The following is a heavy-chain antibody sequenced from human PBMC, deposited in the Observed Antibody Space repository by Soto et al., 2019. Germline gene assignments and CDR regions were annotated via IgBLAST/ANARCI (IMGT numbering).Heavy chain of an antibody. CDR3: AKGAGDDYVWGSYRRDYYYGMDV. CDR1: GFTFDDYT. D-gene: IGHD3-16*02. Sequence: EVQLVESGGVVVQPGGSLRLSCAASGFTFDDYTMHWVRQAPGKGLEWVSLISWDGGTTYYADSVKGRFTISRDNSKNSLYLQMNSLRTEDTALYYCAKGAGDDYVWGSYRRDYYYGMDVWGQGTTVTVSS. J-gene: IGHJ6*02. V-gene: IGHV3-43*01. CDR2: ISWDGGTT.